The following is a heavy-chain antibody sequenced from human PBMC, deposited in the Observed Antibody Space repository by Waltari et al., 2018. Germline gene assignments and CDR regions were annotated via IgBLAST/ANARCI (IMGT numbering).Heavy chain of an antibody. CDR1: GYTFTSYG. D-gene: IGHD2-2*01. Sequence: QVQLVQSGAEVKKPGASVKVSCKASGYTFTSYGISWVRQAPGQGLEWRGWISAYNGYTNYGQKVQGRVTMTTETSTSTAYMGLRSLRSDDTAVYYCARDWVVPAASYYGMDVWGQGTTVTVSS. CDR3: ARDWVVPAASYYGMDV. J-gene: IGHJ6*02. CDR2: ISAYNGYT. V-gene: IGHV1-18*01.